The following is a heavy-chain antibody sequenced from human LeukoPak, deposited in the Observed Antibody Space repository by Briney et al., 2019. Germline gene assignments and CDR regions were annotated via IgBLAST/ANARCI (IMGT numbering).Heavy chain of an antibody. CDR2: ISSSGSTI. CDR3: ARPQEDFWSGYYAGFDY. CDR1: GFTFSDYY. D-gene: IGHD3-3*01. J-gene: IGHJ4*02. Sequence: GGSLRLSCAASGFTFSDYYMSWIRQAPGKGLEWVSYISSSGSTIYYADSVKGRFTISRDNAKNSLYLQMNSLRAEDTAVYYCARPQEDFWSGYYAGFDYWGQGTLVTASS. V-gene: IGHV3-11*04.